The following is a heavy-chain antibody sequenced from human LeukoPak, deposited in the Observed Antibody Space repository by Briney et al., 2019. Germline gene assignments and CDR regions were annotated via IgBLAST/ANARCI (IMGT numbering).Heavy chain of an antibody. Sequence: QPGGSLRLSCAASGFTFSSYAMSWVRQAPGKGLEWVSAISGSGGSTYYADSVKGRFTISRDNSKNTLYLQMNSLRAEDTAVYYCAKEDSSGWYVSRGGWFDPWGQGTLVTVSS. D-gene: IGHD6-19*01. J-gene: IGHJ5*02. CDR2: ISGSGGST. CDR1: GFTFSSYA. V-gene: IGHV3-23*01. CDR3: AKEDSSGWYVSRGGWFDP.